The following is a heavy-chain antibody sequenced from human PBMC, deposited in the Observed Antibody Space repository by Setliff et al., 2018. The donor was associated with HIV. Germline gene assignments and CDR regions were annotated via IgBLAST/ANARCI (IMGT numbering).Heavy chain of an antibody. CDR3: TTGVIFYYYDSSGYSVDNDY. CDR1: GFTFSNAW. J-gene: IGHJ4*02. D-gene: IGHD3-22*01. V-gene: IGHV3-15*01. Sequence: GGSLRLSCAASGFTFSNAWMSWVRQAPGKGLEWVGRIKSKTDGGTTDYAAPVKGRFTISRDDSKNTLYLQMNSLKTEDTAVYYCTTGVIFYYYDSSGYSVDNDYWGQGTRVTVS. CDR2: IKSKTDGGTT.